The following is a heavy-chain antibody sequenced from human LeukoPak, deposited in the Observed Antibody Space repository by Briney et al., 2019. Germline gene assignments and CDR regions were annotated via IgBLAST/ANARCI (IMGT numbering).Heavy chain of an antibody. J-gene: IGHJ4*02. CDR1: GGSISSYY. CDR3: ARGPYCGGDCYFDY. D-gene: IGHD2-21*02. Sequence: SETLSLTCTVSGGSISSYYWSWIRQPAGKGLEWIGRIYTSGTTNYNPCLKSRVTMSVDTSKSQFSLKLTSVPAADTAVYYCARGPYCGGDCYFDYWGQGTLVTVSS. CDR2: IYTSGTT. V-gene: IGHV4-4*07.